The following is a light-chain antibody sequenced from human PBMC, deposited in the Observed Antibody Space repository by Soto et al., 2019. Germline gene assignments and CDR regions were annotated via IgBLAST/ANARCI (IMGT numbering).Light chain of an antibody. CDR3: SSYTSSSTLV. J-gene: IGLJ1*01. V-gene: IGLV2-14*01. CDR2: EVS. CDR1: SRDVGNYNY. Sequence: QSLMTKPASVSGSPGQSITISCTGTSRDVGNYNYVSWYQHHPGKAPKLMIYEVSDRPSGVSNRFSGSKSANTASLTISGLQAEDEADYYCSSYTSSSTLVFGTGTKVTVL.